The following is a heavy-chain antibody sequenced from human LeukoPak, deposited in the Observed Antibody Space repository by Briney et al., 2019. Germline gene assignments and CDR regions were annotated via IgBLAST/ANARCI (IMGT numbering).Heavy chain of an antibody. CDR2: IKSRPSNYAA. CDR1: GFTFSGSA. Sequence: PGGSLRLSCAASGFTFSGSAMHWVRQAFGKGLEWVGRIKSRPSNYAAAYGASMRGRFTITRDDSKNTAYLQMNSLKTEDTAVYYCTRDRDFDYWGQGTVVTVSS. CDR3: TRDRDFDY. J-gene: IGHJ4*02. V-gene: IGHV3-73*01.